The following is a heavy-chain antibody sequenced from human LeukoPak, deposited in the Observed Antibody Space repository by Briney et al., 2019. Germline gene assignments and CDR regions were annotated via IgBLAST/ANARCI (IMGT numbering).Heavy chain of an antibody. V-gene: IGHV3-30*18. CDR3: AKVIVAPTWGMDV. Sequence: GGSLRLSCAASGFTFSSYGMHWVRQAPGKGLEWVAVISYDGSNKYYADSVKGRFTISRDNSKNTLYLQMNSLRAEDTAVYYCAKVIVAPTWGMDVWGQGTTVTVSS. CDR2: ISYDGSNK. D-gene: IGHD5-12*01. J-gene: IGHJ6*02. CDR1: GFTFSSYG.